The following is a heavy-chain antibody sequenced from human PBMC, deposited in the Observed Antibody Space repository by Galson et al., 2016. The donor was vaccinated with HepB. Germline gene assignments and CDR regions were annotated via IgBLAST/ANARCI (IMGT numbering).Heavy chain of an antibody. J-gene: IGHJ4*02. CDR3: AKDAILACGTGCYTDY. V-gene: IGHV3-23*01. D-gene: IGHD2-2*02. CDR2: INGGGGFT. CDR1: GFTFTSYA. Sequence: SLRLSCAASGFTFTSYAMSWVRQAPGKGLEWVSAINGGGGFTYYADSVKGRFTISRDNSRNTLNLQMHSLRVEDTAVYYCAKDAILACGTGCYTDYWGQGTLVTVSS.